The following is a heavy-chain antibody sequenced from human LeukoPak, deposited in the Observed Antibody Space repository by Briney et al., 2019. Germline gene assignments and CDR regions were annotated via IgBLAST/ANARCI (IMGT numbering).Heavy chain of an antibody. V-gene: IGHV1-2*02. CDR3: AREPTVADFDY. Sequence: GASVKVSCKASGGTISSHAINWVRQAPGQGLEWMGWINPNSGGTNYAQKFQGRVTMTRDTSISTAYMELSRLRSDDTAVYYCAREPTVADFDYWGQGTLVTVSS. CDR1: GGTISSHA. J-gene: IGHJ4*02. CDR2: INPNSGGT. D-gene: IGHD4-23*01.